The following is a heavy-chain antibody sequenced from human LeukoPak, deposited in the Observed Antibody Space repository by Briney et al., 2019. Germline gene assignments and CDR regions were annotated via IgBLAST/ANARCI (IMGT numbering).Heavy chain of an antibody. CDR3: AKDRTGHDAFDI. V-gene: IGHV3-33*06. CDR2: IWYGGSNK. J-gene: IGHJ3*02. CDR1: GFTFSSYG. D-gene: IGHD4-17*01. Sequence: GGSLRLSCAASGFTFSSYGMHWVRQAPGKGLEWVAVIWYGGSNKYYADSVKGRFTISRDNSKNTLYLQMNSLRAEDTAVYYCAKDRTGHDAFDIWGQGTMVTVSS.